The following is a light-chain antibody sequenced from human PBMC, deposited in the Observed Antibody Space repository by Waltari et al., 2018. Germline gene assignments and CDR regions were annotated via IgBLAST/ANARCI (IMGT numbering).Light chain of an antibody. Sequence: DVVVTQSPDSLAVSLGERATINCKSSQNVNNKLACYQQKPGQPPNLLIYWASTRASGVPDRFSVSGSGTDFTLTISSLQADDVAVYYCQQYDNTPFTFGPGTKVDIK. J-gene: IGKJ3*01. V-gene: IGKV4-1*01. CDR1: QNVNNK. CDR3: QQYDNTPFT. CDR2: WAS.